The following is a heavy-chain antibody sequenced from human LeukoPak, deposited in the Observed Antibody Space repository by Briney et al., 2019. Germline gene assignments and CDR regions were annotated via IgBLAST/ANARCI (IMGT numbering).Heavy chain of an antibody. V-gene: IGHV3-33*08. J-gene: IGHJ4*01. CDR3: ARDAQRGFDYSNSLEY. D-gene: IGHD4-11*01. CDR2: IWSDGSNR. CDR1: GVLLKLCR. Sequence: SGGSLRLSCGVCGVLLKLCRVHALRQAPGKGLEWVAVIWSDGSNRFYAGSVKGRFTISRDNSQNTVFLQMNSLRAEDTAMYYCARDAQRGFDYSNSLEYWGHGTLVTVSS.